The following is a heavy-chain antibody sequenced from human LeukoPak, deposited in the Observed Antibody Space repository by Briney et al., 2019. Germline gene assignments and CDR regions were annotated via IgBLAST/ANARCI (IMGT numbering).Heavy chain of an antibody. D-gene: IGHD3-10*01. J-gene: IGHJ4*02. Sequence: PSETLSLTRAVSDYSISSGYYWGWIRQPPGKGLEGIGNIYHSGSTYYNPSLKSRVTISVDTSKNQFSLKLSAVTAADTAVYYRARGGSGSRSAYYFDYWGQRTLVTVSS. CDR3: ARGGSGSRSAYYFDY. V-gene: IGHV4-38-2*01. CDR1: DYSISSGYY. CDR2: IYHSGST.